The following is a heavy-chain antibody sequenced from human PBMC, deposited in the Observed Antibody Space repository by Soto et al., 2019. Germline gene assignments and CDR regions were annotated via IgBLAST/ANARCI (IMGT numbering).Heavy chain of an antibody. V-gene: IGHV3-48*04. CDR1: GFTFSRHW. CDR3: ARDPSPLQQLKAYYYYYMDV. Sequence: PGGSLRLSCGASGFTFSRHWMHWVLQGPGEGLVWVSYISSSGSSINYADSVKGRFTISRDNAKNTLYLQMNSLRAEDTAVYYCARDPSPLQQLKAYYYYYMDVWGKGTTVTVSS. J-gene: IGHJ6*03. D-gene: IGHD6-13*01. CDR2: ISSSGSSI.